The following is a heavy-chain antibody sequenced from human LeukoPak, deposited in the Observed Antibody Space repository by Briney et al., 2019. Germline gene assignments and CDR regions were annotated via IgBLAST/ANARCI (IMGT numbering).Heavy chain of an antibody. Sequence: GGSLRLSCAASGFTFSSYSMNWVRQAPGKGLEWVSSISSSSSYIYYADSVKGRFTISRDNAKNSLYLQMNSLRAEDTAVYYCARAQGYCSSTGCYMYSDYWGQGTLVTVSS. V-gene: IGHV3-21*01. D-gene: IGHD2-2*02. CDR1: GFTFSSYS. CDR2: ISSSSSYI. J-gene: IGHJ4*02. CDR3: ARAQGYCSSTGCYMYSDY.